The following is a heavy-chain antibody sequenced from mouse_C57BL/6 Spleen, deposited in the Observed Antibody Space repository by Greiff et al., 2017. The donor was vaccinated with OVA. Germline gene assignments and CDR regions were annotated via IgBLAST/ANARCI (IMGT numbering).Heavy chain of an antibody. CDR1: SYTFTSYW. Sequence: VQLQQPGAELVRPGSSVKLSCKASSYTFTSYWMHWVKQRPIQGLEWIGNIDPSDSETHYNQKFKDKATLTVDKSSSTAYMQLSSLTSEDSAVYYCARESTVVATEGYFDVWGTGTTVTVSS. D-gene: IGHD1-1*01. J-gene: IGHJ1*03. CDR2: IDPSDSET. V-gene: IGHV1-52*01. CDR3: ARESTVVATEGYFDV.